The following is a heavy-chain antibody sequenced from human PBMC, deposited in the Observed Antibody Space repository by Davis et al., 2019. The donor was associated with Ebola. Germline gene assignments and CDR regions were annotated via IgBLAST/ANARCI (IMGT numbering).Heavy chain of an antibody. CDR1: GFTFSSYA. J-gene: IGHJ4*02. V-gene: IGHV3-23*01. CDR3: ACPGGQQLGDY. CDR2: ISGSGGST. D-gene: IGHD6-13*01. Sequence: GESLKISCAASGFTFSSYAMSWVRQAPGKGLEWVSAISGSGGSTYYADSVKGRFTISRDNSKNTLYLQMNSLRAEDTAVYYCACPGGQQLGDYWGQGTLVTVSS.